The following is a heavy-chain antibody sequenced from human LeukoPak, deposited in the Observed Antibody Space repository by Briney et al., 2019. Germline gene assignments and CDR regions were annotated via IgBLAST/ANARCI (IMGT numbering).Heavy chain of an antibody. CDR3: AREYCSGGSCYSDAFDI. CDR2: IKQDGSEK. D-gene: IGHD2-15*01. V-gene: IGHV3-7*01. J-gene: IGHJ3*02. Sequence: GGSLRLSCAASGFTFSSYWMSWVRQAPGKGLEWVANIKQDGSEKYYVDSVKGRFTISRDNAKNSLYLQMNSLRAEDTAVYYCAREYCSGGSCYSDAFDIWGQGTVVTVSS. CDR1: GFTFSSYW.